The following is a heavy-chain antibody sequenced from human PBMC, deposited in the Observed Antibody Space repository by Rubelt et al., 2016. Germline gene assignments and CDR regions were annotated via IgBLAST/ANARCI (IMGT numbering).Heavy chain of an antibody. CDR1: GFSLTTSGMC. CDR2: IDWVDDK. V-gene: IGHV2-70*17. CDR3: ARTKKCGESTRYYFDD. J-gene: IGHJ4*02. D-gene: IGHD3-10*01. Sequence: QVTLRESGPSLVKPTQTLTLTCTFSGFSLTTSGMCVSWIRQFPGKALEWLARIDWVDDKFYSTSLQPRLTISKDTSKNQVVLTMTNMDHGDKATDYCARTKKCGESTRYYFDDWGQGTLVTVSS.